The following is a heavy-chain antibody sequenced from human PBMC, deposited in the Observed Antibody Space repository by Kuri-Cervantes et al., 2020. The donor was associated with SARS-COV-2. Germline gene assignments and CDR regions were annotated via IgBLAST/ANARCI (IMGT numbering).Heavy chain of an antibody. CDR1: GFTFSSYA. Sequence: GGSLRLSCAASGFTFSSYAMSWVRQAPGKGLEWVSAISGSGGSTYYADSVKGRFTISRDNSKNTLYLQMNSLRAEDTAVYYCARELGYYDSTIIDYWGQGTLVTVSS. V-gene: IGHV3-23*01. D-gene: IGHD3-22*01. CDR3: ARELGYYDSTIIDY. CDR2: ISGSGGST. J-gene: IGHJ4*02.